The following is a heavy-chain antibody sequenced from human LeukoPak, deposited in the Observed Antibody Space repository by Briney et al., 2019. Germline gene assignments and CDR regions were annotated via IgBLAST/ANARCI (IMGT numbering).Heavy chain of an antibody. CDR1: GFTFSSYG. CDR2: IRYDGSNK. Sequence: PGGSLRLSCAASGFTFSSYGMHWVRQAPGKGLEWVAFIRYDGSNKYYADSVKGRFTISRDNSKNTLYLQMNSLRAEDTAVYYCAREGIVDYCSGGSCYGPGDYWGQGTLVTVSS. V-gene: IGHV3-30*02. J-gene: IGHJ4*02. D-gene: IGHD2-15*01. CDR3: AREGIVDYCSGGSCYGPGDY.